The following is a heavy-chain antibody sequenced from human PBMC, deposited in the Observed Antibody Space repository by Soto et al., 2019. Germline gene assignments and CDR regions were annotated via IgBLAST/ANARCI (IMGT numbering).Heavy chain of an antibody. Sequence: VQLQESGPGLVKPSETLSLTCTVSGGSISSDYWSWIRQPPGKGLEWIGYVYYSGSTKYNSSLKSRGSRSIDTSKNQFSLKLTSVTAADTAVYYCARDCTGDYDFDYWGQGALVT. CDR2: VYYSGST. V-gene: IGHV4-59*01. CDR3: ARDCTGDYDFDY. CDR1: GGSISSDY. J-gene: IGHJ4*02. D-gene: IGHD4-17*01.